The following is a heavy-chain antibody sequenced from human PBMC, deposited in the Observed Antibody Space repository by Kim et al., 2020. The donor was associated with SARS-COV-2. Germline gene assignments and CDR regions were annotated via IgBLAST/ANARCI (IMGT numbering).Heavy chain of an antibody. CDR3: ARVFLTVCDY. CDR2: GT. V-gene: IGHV1-2*02. Sequence: GTNYARKFQGRVTMTRDTSISTAYMELSRLRSDDTAVYYCARVFLTVCDYWGQGTLVTVSS. D-gene: IGHD3-9*01. J-gene: IGHJ4*02.